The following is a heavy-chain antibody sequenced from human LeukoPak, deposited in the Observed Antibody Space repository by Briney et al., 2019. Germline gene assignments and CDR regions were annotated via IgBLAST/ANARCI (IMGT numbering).Heavy chain of an antibody. CDR2: IYYSGST. J-gene: IGHJ3*02. CDR3: AREVSEKAFDI. V-gene: IGHV4-59*11. CDR1: GGSISSPY. D-gene: IGHD3-3*01. Sequence: SETLSLTCTVSGGSISSPYWSWIRQPPGKGLEWIGYIYYSGSTNYNPSLKSRVTISVDTSKNQFSLKLSSVTAADTAVYYCAREVSEKAFDIWGQGTMVTVSS.